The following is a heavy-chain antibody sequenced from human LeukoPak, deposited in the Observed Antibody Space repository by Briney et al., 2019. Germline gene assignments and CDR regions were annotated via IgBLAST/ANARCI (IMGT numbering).Heavy chain of an antibody. D-gene: IGHD3-10*01. V-gene: IGHV4-39*07. Sequence: SETLSLTCTVSGGSISSSSYYWGWIRQPPGKGLEWIGSIYYSGSTNYNPSLKSRVTISVDTSKNQFSLKLSSVTAADTAVYYCARDGGSMVRGVIFDYWGQGTLVTVSS. J-gene: IGHJ4*02. CDR1: GGSISSSSYY. CDR3: ARDGGSMVRGVIFDY. CDR2: IYYSGST.